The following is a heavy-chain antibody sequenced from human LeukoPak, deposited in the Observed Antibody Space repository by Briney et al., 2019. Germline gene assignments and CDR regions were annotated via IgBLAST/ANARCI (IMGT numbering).Heavy chain of an antibody. V-gene: IGHV3-7*01. Sequence: PGGSLRLSCAASGFTFSSYWMSWVRQAPGKGLEWVANIKQDGSEKYYVDSVKGRFTITRDNAKNSLYLQMNSLRAEDTAAYYCARVSPIVATIGRYFDYWGQGTLVTVSS. CDR3: ARVSPIVATIGRYFDY. J-gene: IGHJ4*02. CDR2: IKQDGSEK. CDR1: GFTFSSYW. D-gene: IGHD5-12*01.